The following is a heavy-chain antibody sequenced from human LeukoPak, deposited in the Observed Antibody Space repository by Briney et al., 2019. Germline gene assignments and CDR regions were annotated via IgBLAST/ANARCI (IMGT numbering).Heavy chain of an antibody. Sequence: PSETLSLTCTVSGGSISSSSYYWGWIRQPPGKGLEWIGSIYYSGSTYYNPSLKSRVTISVDTSKNQFSLKLSSVTAADTAVYYCARGGYFGYSYGPGYWGQGTLVTVSS. CDR1: GGSISSSSYY. D-gene: IGHD5-18*01. V-gene: IGHV4-39*07. J-gene: IGHJ4*02. CDR2: IYYSGST. CDR3: ARGGYFGYSYGPGY.